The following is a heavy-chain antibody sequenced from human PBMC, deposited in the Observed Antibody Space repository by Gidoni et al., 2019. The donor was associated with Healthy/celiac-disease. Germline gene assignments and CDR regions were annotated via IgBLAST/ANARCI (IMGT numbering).Heavy chain of an antibody. CDR3: ALSIGIQLWNYFDY. CDR2: IYWDDDK. V-gene: IGHV2-5*02. J-gene: IGHJ4*02. CDR1: GLSLTTSGVG. D-gene: IGHD5-18*01. Sequence: QITLQASGPTLVKPTQTLTLTCPFSGLSLTTSGVGVGWIRQPPGKALEWLALIYWDDDKRYSPSLKSRLTITKDTSKNQVVLTMTNMDTVDTATYYCALSIGIQLWNYFDYWGQGTLVTVSS.